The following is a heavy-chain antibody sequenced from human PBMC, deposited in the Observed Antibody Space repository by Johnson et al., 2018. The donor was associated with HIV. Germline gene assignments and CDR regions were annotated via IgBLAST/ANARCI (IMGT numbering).Heavy chain of an antibody. CDR1: GFTFSDYY. Sequence: QEKLVESGGGLVKPGGSLRLSCAASGFTFSDYYMTWIRQAPGKGLEWVAVISSDGSNEHYTDSVGGRFTISRDNSKNTLYLQMNSLRAEDTAVYYGATELLRTEHDAFDIWGQGTMVTVSS. D-gene: IGHD3-10*01. V-gene: IGHV3-30*03. CDR2: ISSDGSNE. J-gene: IGHJ3*02. CDR3: ATELLRTEHDAFDI.